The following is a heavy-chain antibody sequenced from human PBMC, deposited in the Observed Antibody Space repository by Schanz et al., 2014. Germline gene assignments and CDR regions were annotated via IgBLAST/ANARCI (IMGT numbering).Heavy chain of an antibody. Sequence: VHLLESGGGLVPPGGSLRLSCTASGFPFSDYFMAWIRQPPGRGLEWVSYIGNGGVTIDYADSVKGRFTISRDNSKNSLYLQMNSLRAEDTAVYYCARIGGSVFDYWAQGTLVTVSS. V-gene: IGHV3-11*01. CDR3: ARIGGSVFDY. CDR1: GFPFSDYF. J-gene: IGHJ4*02. D-gene: IGHD3-10*01. CDR2: IGNGGVTI.